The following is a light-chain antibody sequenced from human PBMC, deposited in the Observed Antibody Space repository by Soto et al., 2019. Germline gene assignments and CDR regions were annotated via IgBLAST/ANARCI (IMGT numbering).Light chain of an antibody. CDR2: GAS. Sequence: EVVMTQSPATLSVSPGERATLSCRASESVSSNLAWYQQRPGQAPRLLIYGASLRATGIPDRFSGSGSGTDFTLTISRLEPEDLAVYYCQQYDNWPLTFGGGTKVDIK. J-gene: IGKJ4*01. CDR1: ESVSSN. V-gene: IGKV3D-15*01. CDR3: QQYDNWPLT.